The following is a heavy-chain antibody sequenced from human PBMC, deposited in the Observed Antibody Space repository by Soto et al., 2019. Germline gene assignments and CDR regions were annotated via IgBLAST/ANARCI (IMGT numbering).Heavy chain of an antibody. CDR1: GFTFTNAA. V-gene: IGHV3-33*01. J-gene: IGHJ4*02. CDR2: IWYDGSKE. CDR3: ASQERGPGGLDY. D-gene: IGHD1-1*01. Sequence: QVHLVESGGGVVQPGRSLRLSCAASGFTFTNAAMHRVRQAPGKGLEWVAVIWYDGSKEYYADSVKGRFTVSRDNSKNTLYLQMNGLRAEDTAVYYCASQERGPGGLDYWGQGTLVTVSS.